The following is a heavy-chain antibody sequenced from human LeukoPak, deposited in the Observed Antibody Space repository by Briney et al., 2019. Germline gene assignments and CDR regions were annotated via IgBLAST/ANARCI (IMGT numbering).Heavy chain of an antibody. CDR1: EGTFSSYA. CDR2: IIPIFGTA. J-gene: IGHJ6*03. Sequence: SVKVSCKASEGTFSSYAISWVRQAPGQGLEWMGGIIPIFGTANYAQKFQGRVTITADESTSTAYMELSSLRSEDTAVYYCASNLGELSSFPYYYYYYMDVWGKGTTVTISS. D-gene: IGHD3-16*02. V-gene: IGHV1-69*13. CDR3: ASNLGELSSFPYYYYYYMDV.